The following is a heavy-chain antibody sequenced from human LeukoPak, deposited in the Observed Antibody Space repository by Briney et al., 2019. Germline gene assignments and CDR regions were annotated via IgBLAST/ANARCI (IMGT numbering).Heavy chain of an antibody. CDR3: ARPRPSYYGSGHDAFDI. Sequence: SETLSLTCTVSGGSISSYYWGWIRQPPGKGLEWIGSIYYSGNTYYNASLKSQVSISIDTSKNQFSLRLTSVTAADTAVYYCARPRPSYYGSGHDAFDIWGQGTMVTVSS. V-gene: IGHV4-39*01. D-gene: IGHD3-10*01. CDR2: IYYSGNT. J-gene: IGHJ3*02. CDR1: GGSISSYY.